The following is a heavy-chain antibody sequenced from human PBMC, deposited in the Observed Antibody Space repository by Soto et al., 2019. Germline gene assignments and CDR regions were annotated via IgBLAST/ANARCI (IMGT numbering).Heavy chain of an antibody. V-gene: IGHV4-34*01. D-gene: IGHD6-6*01. CDR1: GGSFSGYY. CDR2: INHSGST. J-gene: IGHJ5*02. CDR3: APHSRIAARPGQPASVGWFDP. Sequence: SETLSLTCAVYGGSFSGYYWSWIRQPPGKGLEWIGEINHSGSTNYNPSLKSRVTISVDTSKNQFSLKLGSVTAADTAVYYCAPHSRIAARPGQPASVGWFDPWGQGTLVTVSS.